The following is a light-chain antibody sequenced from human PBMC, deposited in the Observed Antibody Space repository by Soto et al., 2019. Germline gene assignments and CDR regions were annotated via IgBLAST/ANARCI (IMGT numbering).Light chain of an antibody. CDR3: ASFTRSSTWM. CDR2: EVS. V-gene: IGLV2-14*01. Sequence: QSALTQPASVSGSPGQSITISCTGTNSDIGAYNSVSWYQQHPGKAPKLLIFEVSNRPSGTSNRFSGSKSVNTASLTISGLQAEDEADYYCASFTRSSTWMFGGGTQLTVL. CDR1: NSDIGAYNS. J-gene: IGLJ3*02.